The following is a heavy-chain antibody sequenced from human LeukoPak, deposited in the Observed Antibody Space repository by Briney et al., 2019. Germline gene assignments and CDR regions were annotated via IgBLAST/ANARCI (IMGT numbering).Heavy chain of an antibody. CDR2: ISSSSSYI. CDR1: GFTFSSYS. J-gene: IGHJ4*02. D-gene: IGHD3-22*01. CDR3: AREPPYYYDSSGYSDPYFDY. V-gene: IGHV3-21*01. Sequence: GGSLRLSCAASGFTFSSYSMNWVRQAPGKGLEWVSSISSSSSYIYYADSVKGRFTISRDDAKNSLYLQMNSLRAEDTAVYYCAREPPYYYDSSGYSDPYFDYWGQGTVVTVSS.